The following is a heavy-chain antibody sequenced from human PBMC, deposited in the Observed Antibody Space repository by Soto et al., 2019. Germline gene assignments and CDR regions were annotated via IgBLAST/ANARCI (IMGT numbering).Heavy chain of an antibody. CDR1: GGSISSGDYY. D-gene: IGHD3-22*01. J-gene: IGHJ5*02. V-gene: IGHV4-30-4*02. Sequence: PSDTLSLTCTVSGGSISSGDYYWSWIRQPPGKGLEWIGYSYYSGSTYYNPSLKSRVTISVDTSKNQFSLKLSSVTAADTALYYCARPGYYDSSGYYYLPKAWGQGTLVTSPQ. CDR2: SYYSGST. CDR3: ARPGYYDSSGYYYLPKA.